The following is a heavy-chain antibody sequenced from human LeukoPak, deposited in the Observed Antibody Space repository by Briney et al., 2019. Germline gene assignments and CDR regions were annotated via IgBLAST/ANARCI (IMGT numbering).Heavy chain of an antibody. J-gene: IGHJ6*03. CDR1: GGSLSSFY. CDR3: ARDRSGYDSTVTIYYYYYYMDV. V-gene: IGHV4-4*07. CDR2: IYTGGST. D-gene: IGHD5-12*01. Sequence: PSETLSLTCTLSGGSLSSFYWSWIRQPAGRGLEWVGRIYTGGSTNYNPSLKSRVTMSVDTSKNQFSLKLSSVTAADTAVYDCARDRSGYDSTVTIYYYYYYMDVWGKGTTVTVSS.